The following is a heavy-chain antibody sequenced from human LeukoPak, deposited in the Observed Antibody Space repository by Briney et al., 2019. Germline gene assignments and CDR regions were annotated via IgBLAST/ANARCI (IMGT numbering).Heavy chain of an antibody. Sequence: ASVKFSCKASGYTFTNYGVSWVRQAPGQGLEWMGWISAYNGNTDYAQKFQDRVTMTRDTSTSTVYMELSSLRSEDTAVYYCARNMEKMVRGVLTPEYFQHWGQGTLVTVSS. V-gene: IGHV1-18*01. D-gene: IGHD3-10*01. CDR2: ISAYNGNT. J-gene: IGHJ1*01. CDR3: ARNMEKMVRGVLTPEYFQH. CDR1: GYTFTNYG.